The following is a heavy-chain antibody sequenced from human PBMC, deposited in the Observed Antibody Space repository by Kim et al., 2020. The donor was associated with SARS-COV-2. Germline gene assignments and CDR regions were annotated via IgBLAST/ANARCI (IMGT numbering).Heavy chain of an antibody. V-gene: IGHV4-39*01. CDR1: GGSISSSSPY. D-gene: IGHD2-8*01. CDR3: TKPRAGANTFDV. CDR2: IYTDGST. J-gene: IGHJ3*01. Sequence: SETLSLTCTVSGGSISSSSPYWVWIRQPPGKGLEFIGYIYTDGSTFFNPSLRSRLTMSQDTSKNQFSLRLSSVTAADTAVYYCTKPRAGANTFDVWGRGTMVTVSS.